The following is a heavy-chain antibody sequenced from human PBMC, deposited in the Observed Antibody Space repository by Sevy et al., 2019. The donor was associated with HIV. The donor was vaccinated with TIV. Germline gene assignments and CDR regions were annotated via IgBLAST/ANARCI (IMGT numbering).Heavy chain of an antibody. CDR2: ISYDGSNK. J-gene: IGHJ1*01. CDR1: GFTFSSYS. CDR3: ALERLSSDVAEYFQN. V-gene: IGHV3-30-3*01. D-gene: IGHD1-1*01. Sequence: GGSLRLSCATSGFTFSSYSMHWVRQAPGKGLERVATISYDGSNKHYADSVKGRFTISRDNFKNSLSLQMNSLRAEDTAMYYCALERLSSDVAEYFQNWGQGTLVTVSS.